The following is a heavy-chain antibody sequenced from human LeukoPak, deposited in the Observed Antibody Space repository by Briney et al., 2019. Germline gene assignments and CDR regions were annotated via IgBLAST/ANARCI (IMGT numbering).Heavy chain of an antibody. CDR1: GYTFTSYG. V-gene: IGHV1-18*01. J-gene: IGHJ5*02. Sequence: ASVKVSRKASGYTFTSYGISWVRQAPGQGLEWMGWISAYNGNTNYAQKLQGRVTMSTDTSTSTAYMELRSLRSDDTAVYYCARDSSSFAAVTNNWFDPWGQGTLVTVSS. D-gene: IGHD6-13*01. CDR3: ARDSSSFAAVTNNWFDP. CDR2: ISAYNGNT.